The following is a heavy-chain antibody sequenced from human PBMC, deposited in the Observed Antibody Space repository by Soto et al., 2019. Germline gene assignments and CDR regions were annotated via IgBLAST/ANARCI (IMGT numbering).Heavy chain of an antibody. D-gene: IGHD4-17*01. V-gene: IGHV1-46*01. CDR2: ITPIDGST. CDR1: GYTFTTYY. CDR3: ARAVSTKTAAIDC. J-gene: IGHJ4*02. Sequence: QMQLVQSGAEVKNPGASVKVSCKASGYTFTTYYMHWLRQARGQGLEWMGIITPIDGSTRYDQKFQDRVTMTRDTSTSTVYMELSSLRSEYTAVYYCARAVSTKTAAIDCWGQGTLVTFSS.